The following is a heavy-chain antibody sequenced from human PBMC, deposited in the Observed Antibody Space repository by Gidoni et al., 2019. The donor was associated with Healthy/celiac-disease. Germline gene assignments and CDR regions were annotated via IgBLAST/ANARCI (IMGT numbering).Heavy chain of an antibody. Sequence: EVKLGESGGGWVQPGGSLRLSCAAPGFTFRSDRMNWVRQVPGKGLEWVSYRSSSSSAIYYADSVKGRFTISRDNAKNSLYLQMYSLRYEDTAVYYCAIDSGPSAHYYYCMDVWGQGTTVTVSS. CDR3: AIDSGPSAHYYYCMDV. V-gene: IGHV3-48*02. CDR2: RSSSSSAI. CDR1: GFTFRSDR. J-gene: IGHJ6*02.